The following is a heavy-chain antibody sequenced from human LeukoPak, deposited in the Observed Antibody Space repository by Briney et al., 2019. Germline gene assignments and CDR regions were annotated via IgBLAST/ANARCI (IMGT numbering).Heavy chain of an antibody. D-gene: IGHD4-17*01. CDR3: ARGTGYGDYLIDY. CDR2: ISYDGSNK. Sequence: GGPRSLSFEASGLPFRSYAMHWGGRAPGKGLEGGEVISYDGSNKYYADSVKGRFTISRDNSKNTLYLQMNSLRAEDTAVYYCARGTGYGDYLIDYWGQGTLVTVSS. J-gene: IGHJ4*02. V-gene: IGHV3-30-3*01. CDR1: GLPFRSYA.